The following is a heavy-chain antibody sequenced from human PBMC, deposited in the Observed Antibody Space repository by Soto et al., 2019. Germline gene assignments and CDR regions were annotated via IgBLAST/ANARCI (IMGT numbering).Heavy chain of an antibody. CDR1: GFTFSNYD. D-gene: IGHD3-16*01. V-gene: IGHV3-23*01. J-gene: IGHJ4*02. CDR2: ISNSGSST. Sequence: EVQLLESGGGLVQPGGSLRLSCAASGFTFSNYDMSWVRQAPGKGLEWASSISNSGSSTYYADSVKGRFTISRDNPQNKLYLQMSSKSAADTASYHYARRDWGSGTNCEFWAPDFAYWGQGNLGTVTS. CDR3: ARRDWGSGTNCEFWAPDFAY.